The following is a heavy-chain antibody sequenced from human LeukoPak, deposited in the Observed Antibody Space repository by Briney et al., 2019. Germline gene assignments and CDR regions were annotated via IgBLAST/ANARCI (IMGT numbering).Heavy chain of an antibody. Sequence: ASVKVSCKASGYTFAGYYMHWVRQAPGQGLEWMGWINPNSGGTNYAQKFQGRVTMTRDTSISTVYMELSRLRSDDTAVYYCARAPTVTTLYYYYGMDVWGQGTTVTVSS. CDR3: ARAPTVTTLYYYYGMDV. CDR1: GYTFAGYY. J-gene: IGHJ6*02. V-gene: IGHV1-2*02. D-gene: IGHD4-17*01. CDR2: INPNSGGT.